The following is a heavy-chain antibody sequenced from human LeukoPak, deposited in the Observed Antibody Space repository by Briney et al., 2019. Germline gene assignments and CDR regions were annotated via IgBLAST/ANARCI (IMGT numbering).Heavy chain of an antibody. Sequence: GSLRLSCAASGFTFSSYSMNWVRQAPGKGLEWVSSISSSSSYVYYADSVKGRFTISRDNAKNSLYLQMNRLRAEDTAVYYCARGGYCSSTSCPPVGWFDPWGQGTLVTVSS. CDR3: ARGGYCSSTSCPPVGWFDP. V-gene: IGHV3-21*01. D-gene: IGHD2-2*01. CDR1: GFTFSSYS. CDR2: ISSSSSYV. J-gene: IGHJ5*02.